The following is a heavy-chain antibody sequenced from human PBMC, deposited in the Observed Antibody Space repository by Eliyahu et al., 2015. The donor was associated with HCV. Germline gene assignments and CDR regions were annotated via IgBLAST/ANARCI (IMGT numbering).Heavy chain of an antibody. CDR3: AKCTSWLCYYFDY. V-gene: IGHV3-23*03. CDR2: IYSGGSST. Sequence: EVQLLESGGGLVQPGGSLRLSCAASGFXFSSYAMXWVRQAPGKGLEWVSVIYSGGSSTYYADSVKGRFTISRDNSKNTLYLQMNSLRAEDTAVYYCAKCTSWLCYYFDYWGQGTLVTVSS. D-gene: IGHD2-2*01. J-gene: IGHJ4*02. CDR1: GFXFSSYA.